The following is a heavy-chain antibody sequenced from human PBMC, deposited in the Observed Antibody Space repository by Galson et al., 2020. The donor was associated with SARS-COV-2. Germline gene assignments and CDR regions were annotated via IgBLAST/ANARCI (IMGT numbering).Heavy chain of an antibody. CDR1: GLSFSNSW. D-gene: IGHD6-19*01. CDR3: GGGSGWLCDY. Sequence: GGSLRLSCAASGLSFSNSWMSWVRRAPGKGLEFVANISGDGSLNTYVDSVKGRFTISRDNADNSVYLQMNNLRLEDTAVYYCGGGSGWLCDYWGQGILDTVSS. V-gene: IGHV3-7*04. J-gene: IGHJ4*02. CDR2: ISGDGSLN.